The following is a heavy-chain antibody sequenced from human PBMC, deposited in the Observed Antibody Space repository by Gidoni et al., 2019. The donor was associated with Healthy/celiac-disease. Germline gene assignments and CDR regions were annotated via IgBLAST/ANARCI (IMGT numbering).Heavy chain of an antibody. CDR3: AKDGRRAYYDSSGYYYDY. D-gene: IGHD3-22*01. CDR1: GFTFSSYA. CDR2: ISGSGGST. J-gene: IGHJ4*02. Sequence: EVQLLESGGGLVQPGGSLRLSCAASGFTFSSYAMSWVRQAPGKGLELVSAISGSGGSTYYADSVKGRFTIYRDNSKNTLYLQMNSRRAEDTAVYYCAKDGRRAYYDSSGYYYDYWGQGTLVTVSS. V-gene: IGHV3-23*01.